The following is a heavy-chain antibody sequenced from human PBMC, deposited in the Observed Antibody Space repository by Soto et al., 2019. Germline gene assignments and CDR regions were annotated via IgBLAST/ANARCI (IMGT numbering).Heavy chain of an antibody. D-gene: IGHD6-19*01. V-gene: IGHV4-30-4*01. CDR1: GASVTSTGYY. CDR3: ARVSAVSAEYYFDY. Sequence: QVQLRESCPGLMRPSQTLSLTCTVSGASVTSTGYYWTWIRQSPGKGLEWLGYILHNGNADYSPSLETRLSISLDSSKNQFSLKVNSVSAADTAIYFCARVSAVSAEYYFDYWGQGALVTVSS. CDR2: ILHNGNA. J-gene: IGHJ4*02.